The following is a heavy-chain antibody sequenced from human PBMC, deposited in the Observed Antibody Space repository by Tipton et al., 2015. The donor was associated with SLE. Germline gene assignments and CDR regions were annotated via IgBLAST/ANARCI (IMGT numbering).Heavy chain of an antibody. V-gene: IGHV4-39*07. CDR2: INHSGST. Sequence: TLSLTCTVSGGSISSGGYYWSWIRQPPGKGLEWIGEINHSGSTNYNPSLKSRVTISVDTSKNQFSLKLSSVTAADTAVYYCAREGEYSSSAVDYWGQGTLVTVSS. J-gene: IGHJ4*02. CDR1: GGSISSGGYY. D-gene: IGHD6-6*01. CDR3: AREGEYSSSAVDY.